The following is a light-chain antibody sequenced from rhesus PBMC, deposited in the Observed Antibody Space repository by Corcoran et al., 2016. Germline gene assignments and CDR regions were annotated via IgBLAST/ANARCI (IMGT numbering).Light chain of an antibody. Sequence: DIQMTQSPSSLSASVGDRVTITCRASQGISIYLSWYQQKTGKAPKPLIYKASRLESGVPSRFSGGGSGTDFTLTSNSLQPEDFATYYCLQYNSDPWTFGQGTKVEIK. CDR1: QGISIY. CDR3: LQYNSDPWT. V-gene: IGKV1-43*02. CDR2: KAS. J-gene: IGKJ1*01.